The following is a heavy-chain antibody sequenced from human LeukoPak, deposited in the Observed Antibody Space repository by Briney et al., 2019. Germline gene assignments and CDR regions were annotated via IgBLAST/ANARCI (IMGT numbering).Heavy chain of an antibody. CDR3: SRYYAVVTNLDY. Sequence: ASVKVSCKASGYTFTSYYMHWVRQAPGQGLEWMGIINPSGGSTSYAQKFQGRVTMTTDTSTSTAYMELRSLRSDDTALYYCSRYYAVVTNLDYWGQGTLVTVSS. CDR2: INPSGGST. V-gene: IGHV1-46*01. J-gene: IGHJ4*02. D-gene: IGHD4-23*01. CDR1: GYTFTSYY.